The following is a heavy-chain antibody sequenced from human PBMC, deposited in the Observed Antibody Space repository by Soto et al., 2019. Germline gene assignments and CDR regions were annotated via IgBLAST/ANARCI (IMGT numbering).Heavy chain of an antibody. D-gene: IGHD4-4*01. CDR2: INPNSGGT. CDR3: ARVLTTGPPYYYYYGMDV. J-gene: IGHJ6*02. CDR1: GYTFTGYY. Sequence: ASVKVSCKASGYTFTGYYMHWVRQAPGQGIEWMGWINPNSGGTNYAQKFQGWVTMTRDTSISTAYMELSRLRSDDTAVYYCARVLTTGPPYYYYYGMDVWGQGTTVTVSS. V-gene: IGHV1-2*04.